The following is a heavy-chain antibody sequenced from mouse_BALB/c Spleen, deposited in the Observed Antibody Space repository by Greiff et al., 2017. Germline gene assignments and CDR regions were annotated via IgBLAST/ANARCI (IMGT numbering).Heavy chain of an antibody. CDR3: AREWYGNYDAY. CDR1: GYSITSDYA. CDR2: ISYSGST. J-gene: IGHJ3*01. Sequence: EVKLMESGPGLVKPSQSLSLTCTVTGYSITSDYAWNWIRQFPGNKLEWMGYISYSGSTSYNPSLKSRISITRDTSKNQFFLQLNSVTTEDTAMYYCAREWYGNYDAYWGQGTLVTVSA. V-gene: IGHV3-2*02. D-gene: IGHD2-10*02.